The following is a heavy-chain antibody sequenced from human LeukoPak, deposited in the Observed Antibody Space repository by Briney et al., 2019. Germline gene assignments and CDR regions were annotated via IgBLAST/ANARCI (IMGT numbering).Heavy chain of an antibody. Sequence: SETLSLTCAVYGGSFSGYYWSWIRQPPGKGLEWIGEINHSGSTNYNPSLKSRVTISVDTSKNQFSLKLRSVTAADTAVYYCARISSSNWYNERGAFDVWGQGTMVTVSS. D-gene: IGHD6-13*01. CDR1: GGSFSGYY. V-gene: IGHV4-34*01. CDR3: ARISSSNWYNERGAFDV. CDR2: INHSGST. J-gene: IGHJ3*01.